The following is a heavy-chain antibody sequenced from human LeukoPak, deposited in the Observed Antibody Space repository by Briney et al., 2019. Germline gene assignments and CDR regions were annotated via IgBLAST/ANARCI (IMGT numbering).Heavy chain of an antibody. V-gene: IGHV5-51*01. CDR1: GYSFTSYW. CDR3: ARRGEAMDPFDY. Sequence: RGESLKISCKDSGYSFTSYWIGWVRQMPGKGLEWMWIIYPGESDTRYSPSFQGQVTISADKSINPAYLQWSSLKASDTAIYYCARRGEAMDPFDYWGQGTLVTVSS. CDR2: IYPGESDT. J-gene: IGHJ4*02. D-gene: IGHD5-18*01.